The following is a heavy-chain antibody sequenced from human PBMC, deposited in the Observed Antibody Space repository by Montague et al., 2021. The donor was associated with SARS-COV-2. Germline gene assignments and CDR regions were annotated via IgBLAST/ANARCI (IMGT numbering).Heavy chain of an antibody. Sequence: CAISGDSVSSYSAAWNWIRQSPSIGLEWLGRIYYRSKWYNDYALSVKSRITINPDTSKNHFSLQLNSVTPEDAAIYYCARGVYYDGSGYYSFDYWGQGTLVTVSS. CDR2: IYYRSKWYN. CDR3: ARGVYYDGSGYYSFDY. V-gene: IGHV6-1*01. D-gene: IGHD3-22*01. CDR1: GDSVSSYSAA. J-gene: IGHJ4*02.